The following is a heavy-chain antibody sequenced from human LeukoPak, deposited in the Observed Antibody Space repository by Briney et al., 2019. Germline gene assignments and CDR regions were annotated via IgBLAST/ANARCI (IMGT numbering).Heavy chain of an antibody. J-gene: IGHJ4*02. Sequence: SETLSLTCTVSGASVKSYFWSRIRQPPGKVLEWIACFYNSGSTSYSDSLKSRVTISVDTSKNQVSLKLTSVTAADTAVYYCASAKQWLAFDFWGQGNLVTVTS. D-gene: IGHD6-19*01. CDR3: ASAKQWLAFDF. V-gene: IGHV4-59*08. CDR1: GASVKSYF. CDR2: FYNSGST.